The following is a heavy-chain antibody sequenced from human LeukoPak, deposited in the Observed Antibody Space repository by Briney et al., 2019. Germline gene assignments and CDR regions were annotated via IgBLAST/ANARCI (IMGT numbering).Heavy chain of an antibody. CDR2: ISYSGST. D-gene: IGHD6-19*01. V-gene: IGHV4-59*01. CDR1: GGSISRYY. Sequence: SETLSLTWTVSGGSISRYYWSWIRQPPGKGLEWIGYISYSGSTNYNPSLKSRVTISVATSKNQFSLKVSSVTAADTAVYYCARDTGYSSGWYLDYWGQGTLVTVSS. CDR3: ARDTGYSSGWYLDY. J-gene: IGHJ4*02.